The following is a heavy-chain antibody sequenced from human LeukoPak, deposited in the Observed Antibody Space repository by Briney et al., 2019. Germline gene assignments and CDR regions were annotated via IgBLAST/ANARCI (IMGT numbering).Heavy chain of an antibody. Sequence: GASVKVSCKASGYTFTGYYMHWVRQAPGQGLEWMGWINPNSGGTNYAQKFQGRVTMTRDTSISTAHMELSRLRSDDTAVYYCARDEAAWEYYFDYWGQGTLVTVSS. J-gene: IGHJ4*02. CDR3: ARDEAAWEYYFDY. V-gene: IGHV1-2*02. CDR2: INPNSGGT. CDR1: GYTFTGYY. D-gene: IGHD1-26*01.